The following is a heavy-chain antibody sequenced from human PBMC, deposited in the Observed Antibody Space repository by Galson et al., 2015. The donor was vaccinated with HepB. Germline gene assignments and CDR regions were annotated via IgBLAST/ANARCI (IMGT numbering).Heavy chain of an antibody. D-gene: IGHD3-22*01. CDR1: GFTFGDYA. V-gene: IGHV3-49*04. J-gene: IGHJ4*02. CDR2: IRSKAYGGTT. Sequence: SLRLSCAASGFTFGDYAMSWVRQAPGKGLEWVGFIRSKAYGGTTEYAASVRGRFTISRDDSKSIAYLQMNSLKTEDTAVYYCTTHPRHYYDSSGYYLTDYWGQGTLVTVSS. CDR3: TTHPRHYYDSSGYYLTDY.